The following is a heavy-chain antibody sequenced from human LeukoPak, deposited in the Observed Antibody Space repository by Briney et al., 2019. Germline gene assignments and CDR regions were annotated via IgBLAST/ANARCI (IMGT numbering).Heavy chain of an antibody. Sequence: GASVKVSCKASGCTFTGYYMHWVRQAPGQGLEWMGWINPNSGGTNYAQKFQGRVTMTRDTSTSTVYMELSSLRSEDTAVYYCARAGSSWYGYRGQGTLVTVSS. CDR2: INPNSGGT. D-gene: IGHD6-13*01. J-gene: IGHJ4*02. CDR1: GCTFTGYY. CDR3: ARAGSSWYGY. V-gene: IGHV1-2*02.